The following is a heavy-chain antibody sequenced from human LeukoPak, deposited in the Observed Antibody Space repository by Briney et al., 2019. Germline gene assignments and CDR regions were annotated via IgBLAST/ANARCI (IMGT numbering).Heavy chain of an antibody. CDR2: IYYSGST. J-gene: IGHJ4*02. CDR1: GGSFSGYY. CDR3: ARGLAAAADY. D-gene: IGHD6-13*01. Sequence: SETLSLTCAVYGGSFSGYYWSWIRQPPGKGLEWIGYIYYSGSTNYNPSLKSRVTISVDTSKNQFSLKLSSVTAADTAVYYCARGLAAAADYWGQGTLVTVSS. V-gene: IGHV4-59*01.